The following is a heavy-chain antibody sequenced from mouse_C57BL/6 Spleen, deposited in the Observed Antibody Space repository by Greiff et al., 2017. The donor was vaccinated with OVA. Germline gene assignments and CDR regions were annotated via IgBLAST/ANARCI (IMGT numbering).Heavy chain of an antibody. CDR1: GYTFTSYW. V-gene: IGHV1-69*01. D-gene: IGHD1-1*01. Sequence: VQLQQPGAELVMPGASVKLSCKASGYTFTSYWMHWVKQRPGQGLEWIGEIDPSDSYTNYNQKFKGKSTLTVDKSSSTAYMQLSSLTSEDSAVYYCAICGYGSYYFDYWGQGTTLTVSS. J-gene: IGHJ2*01. CDR3: AICGYGSYYFDY. CDR2: IDPSDSYT.